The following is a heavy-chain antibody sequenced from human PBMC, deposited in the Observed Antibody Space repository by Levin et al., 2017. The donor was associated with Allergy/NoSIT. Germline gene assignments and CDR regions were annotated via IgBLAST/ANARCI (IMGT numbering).Heavy chain of an antibody. CDR1: GGSVSAYY. J-gene: IGHJ4*02. D-gene: IGHD6-25*01. CDR3: ARVPALAFFDY. CDR2: IYHSGSS. V-gene: IGHV4-59*02. Sequence: GSLRLSCTVSGGSVSAYYWSWVRQPPGKGLEWIGNIYHSGSSDYNPSLKSRVSMSIDTPKNQFSLRLISLTAADTAVYYCARVPALAFFDYWGQGTPVTVSS.